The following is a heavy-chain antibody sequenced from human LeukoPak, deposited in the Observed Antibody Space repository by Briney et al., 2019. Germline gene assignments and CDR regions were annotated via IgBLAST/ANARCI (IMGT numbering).Heavy chain of an antibody. D-gene: IGHD2-2*01. Sequence: SQTLSLTCTVSGGSISSGDYYWSWIRQPPGKGLEWIGYIYYSGSTYYNPALKSRVTISVDKSKTQFSLKLSSVTAADTAVYYCARDSPLGYCSSTSCYVFDYWGQGTLVTVSS. CDR3: ARDSPLGYCSSTSCYVFDY. J-gene: IGHJ4*02. CDR2: IYYSGST. V-gene: IGHV4-30-4*08. CDR1: GGSISSGDYY.